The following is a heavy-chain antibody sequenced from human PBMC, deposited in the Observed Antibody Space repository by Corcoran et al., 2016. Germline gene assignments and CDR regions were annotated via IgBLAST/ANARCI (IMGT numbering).Heavy chain of an antibody. J-gene: IGHJ3*02. Sequence: QVQLVESGGGVVQPGRSLRLSCAASGFTFSSYGMHWVRQAPGKGLEWVAVISYDGSNKYYADSVKGRFTISRDNSKKTLYLQMNSLRAEDTAVYYCAKGPPDAFDIWGQGTMVTGSS. CDR2: ISYDGSNK. CDR1: GFTFSSYG. CDR3: AKGPPDAFDI. V-gene: IGHV3-30*18.